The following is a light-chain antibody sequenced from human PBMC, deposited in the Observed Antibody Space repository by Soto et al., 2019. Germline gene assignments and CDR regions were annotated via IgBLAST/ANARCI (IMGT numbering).Light chain of an antibody. CDR1: QSVRSSY. V-gene: IGKV3-20*01. CDR3: QQYGGSPHT. CDR2: GAS. J-gene: IGKJ2*01. Sequence: EIVLTQSPGTLSLSPGERATLSCRASQSVRSSYLAWYQQKPGQAPRLLIYGASSRATGIPDRFSGTGSGTDFTLTISRLEPEDFAVYYCQQYGGSPHTFGQGTKLEIK.